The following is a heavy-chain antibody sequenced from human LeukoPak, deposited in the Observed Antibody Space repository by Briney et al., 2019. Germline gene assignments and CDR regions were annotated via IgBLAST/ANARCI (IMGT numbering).Heavy chain of an antibody. CDR1: GFTFRSYE. CDR2: LSSSGSAF. CDR3: ARRAGGYSHPYDY. Sequence: GGSLRLSCEDSGFTFRSYEMNWVRQAPGKGLEWIAYLSSSGSAFSYADSVKGRFTIARDNAKNSVYLEMNSLRADDTAVYYCARRAGGYSHPYDYWGQGTLVTVSS. D-gene: IGHD4-23*01. V-gene: IGHV3-48*03. J-gene: IGHJ4*02.